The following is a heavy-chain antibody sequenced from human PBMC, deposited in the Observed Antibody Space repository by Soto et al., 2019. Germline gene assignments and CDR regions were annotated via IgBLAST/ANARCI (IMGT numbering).Heavy chain of an antibody. CDR1: GGSISSYF. D-gene: IGHD6-19*01. CDR3: ARHYRTGWYGFDY. J-gene: IGHJ4*02. Sequence: QAQLQESGPGLVKPSETLSLTCTVSGGSISSYFWSWIRQPPGKGLEWIGHISDIGNTNYNPSLSSRVIISVDTSKNHLSLKLGSVTAADTAVYYCARHYRTGWYGFDYWGQGTLVTVSS. V-gene: IGHV4-59*08. CDR2: ISDIGNT.